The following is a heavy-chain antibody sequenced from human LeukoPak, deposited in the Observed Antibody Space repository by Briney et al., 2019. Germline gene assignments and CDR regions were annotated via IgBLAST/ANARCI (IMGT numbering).Heavy chain of an antibody. CDR3: ARRGYCISTSCSLDY. J-gene: IGHJ4*02. Sequence: ASVKVSCKASGYTFSSYYIHWVRQAPEQGLEWMGIINPSGGSPSYAQKFQGRVTLTRDTSTSTVYMDLSSLRSGDTAVYYCARRGYCISTSCSLDYWGQGTLVTVSS. CDR2: INPSGGSP. D-gene: IGHD2-2*01. V-gene: IGHV1-46*01. CDR1: GYTFSSYY.